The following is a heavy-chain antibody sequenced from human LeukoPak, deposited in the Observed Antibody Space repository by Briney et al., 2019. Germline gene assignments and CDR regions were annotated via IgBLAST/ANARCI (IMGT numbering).Heavy chain of an antibody. D-gene: IGHD4-23*01. CDR2: ISSSDSPI. CDR3: ARSIGAGNSVYFDH. CDR1: GFTFSDYY. Sequence: GGSLRLSRAASGFTFSDYYMSWIRQAPGKGLEWLSYISSSDSPIYYADSVKGRFTISRENAKNSLYLQMNSLRAEDTAVYYCARSIGAGNSVYFDHWGQGTLVTVSS. J-gene: IGHJ4*02. V-gene: IGHV3-11*01.